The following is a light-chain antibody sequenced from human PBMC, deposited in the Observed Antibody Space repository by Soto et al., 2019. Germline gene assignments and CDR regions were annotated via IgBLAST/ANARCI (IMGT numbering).Light chain of an antibody. CDR2: GAS. CDR3: QQYDDSPGT. CDR1: QSISSSY. J-gene: IGKJ1*01. V-gene: IGKV3-20*01. Sequence: IVLTQSPGTLSLSPGGRATLSCRVSQSISSSYLAWYQQKPGQAPRLLIYGASSRATAIPDRFSGSGSGTDFTLTISRLEPEDSAVYYCQQYDDSPGTFGQGTKVEIK.